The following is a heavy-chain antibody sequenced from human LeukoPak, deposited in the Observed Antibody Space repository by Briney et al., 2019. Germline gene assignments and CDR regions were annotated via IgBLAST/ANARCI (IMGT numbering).Heavy chain of an antibody. CDR2: IYYSGST. Sequence: SETLSLTCTVSGGSISSYYWSWIRQPPGKGLEWIGYIYYSGSTNYNPSLKSRVTISVDTSKNQFSLKLSSVTAADTAVYYCARDYYGDFYFDCWGQGTLVTVSS. D-gene: IGHD4-17*01. V-gene: IGHV4-59*01. J-gene: IGHJ4*02. CDR1: GGSISSYY. CDR3: ARDYYGDFYFDC.